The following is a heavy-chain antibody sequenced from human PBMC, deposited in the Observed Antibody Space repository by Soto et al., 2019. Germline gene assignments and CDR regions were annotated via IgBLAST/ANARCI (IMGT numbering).Heavy chain of an antibody. CDR2: ISSSSSYI. Sequence: GGSLRLSCAASGFTFSSYSMNWVRQAPGKGLEWVSSISSSSSYIYYADSVKGRFTISIDKAKNSLYLQMNSLRAEDTAVYYCARDGDEVWGSYRCSDAFDIWGQGTMVTVSS. CDR1: GFTFSSYS. D-gene: IGHD3-16*02. J-gene: IGHJ3*02. V-gene: IGHV3-21*01. CDR3: ARDGDEVWGSYRCSDAFDI.